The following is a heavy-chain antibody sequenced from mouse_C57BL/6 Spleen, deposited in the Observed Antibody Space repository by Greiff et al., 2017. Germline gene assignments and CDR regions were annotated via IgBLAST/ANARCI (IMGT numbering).Heavy chain of an antibody. CDR2: ISSGSSTI. V-gene: IGHV5-17*01. J-gene: IGHJ4*01. D-gene: IGHD2-1*01. CDR1: GFTFSDYG. Sequence: EVKLMESGGGLVKPGGSLKLSCAASGFTFSDYGMHWVRQAPEKGLEWVAYISSGSSTIYYADTVKGRFTISRDNAKNTLFLQMTSLRSEDTAMYYCARDGNLYYYAMDYWGQGTSVTVSS. CDR3: ARDGNLYYYAMDY.